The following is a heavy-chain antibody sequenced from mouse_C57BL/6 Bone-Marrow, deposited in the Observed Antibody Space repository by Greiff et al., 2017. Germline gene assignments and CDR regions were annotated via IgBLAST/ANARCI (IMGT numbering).Heavy chain of an antibody. CDR3: AQGTYYYDSSRFDY. D-gene: IGHD1-1*01. CDR1: GFSLSTFGMG. J-gene: IGHJ2*01. CDR2: IWWDDDK. V-gene: IGHV8-8*01. Sequence: QVTLKESGPGILQPSQTLSLTCSFSGFSLSTFGMGVGWIRQPSGKGLVWLAHIWWDDDKYYKPALKSRLTLSKDTSTNQVFHKIANVDTADTATYYCAQGTYYYDSSRFDYWGQGTTLTVSS.